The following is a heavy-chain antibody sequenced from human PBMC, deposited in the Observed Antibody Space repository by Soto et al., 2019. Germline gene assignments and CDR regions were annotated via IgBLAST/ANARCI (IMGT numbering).Heavy chain of an antibody. CDR1: GFTFSYYA. J-gene: IGHJ4*02. Sequence: LRLSCAASGFTFSYYALHWVRRAPGKGLEWVSSISGIRDYIRYADSVKGRFTISRDNAKTSLYLQMNSLTAEDTAVYYCAREGVHNYNEYYFDYWGQGTLVTVSS. D-gene: IGHD3-22*01. V-gene: IGHV3-21*06. CDR3: AREGVHNYNEYYFDY. CDR2: ISGIRDYI.